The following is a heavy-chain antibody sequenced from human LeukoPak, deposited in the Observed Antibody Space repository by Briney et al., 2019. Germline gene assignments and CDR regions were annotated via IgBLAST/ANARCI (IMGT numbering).Heavy chain of an antibody. CDR2: VYYSGST. V-gene: IGHV4-59*08. CDR3: ARAAPITIFGVVYYYYYYMDV. Sequence: SETLSLTCTVSGGSISSYYWNWIRQPPGKGLEWIGNVYYSGSTNYNPSLKSRVTISVDTSKNQFSLKLSSVTAADTAVYYCARAAPITIFGVVYYYYYYMDVWGKGTTVTVSS. D-gene: IGHD3-3*01. J-gene: IGHJ6*03. CDR1: GGSISSYY.